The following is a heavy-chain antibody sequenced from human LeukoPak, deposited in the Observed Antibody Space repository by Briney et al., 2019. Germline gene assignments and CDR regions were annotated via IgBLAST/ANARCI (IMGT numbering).Heavy chain of an antibody. V-gene: IGHV3-30-3*01. D-gene: IGHD4-17*01. CDR2: ISYDGRIK. Sequence: GGSLRLSCAASGFTFSSYAIHWVRQAPGKGLEWVSFISYDGRIKYYADSVKGRFTISRDNAKNSLYLQMNSLRAEDTAVYYCARSTVTNWFDPWGQGTLVTVSS. CDR3: ARSTVTNWFDP. J-gene: IGHJ5*02. CDR1: GFTFSSYA.